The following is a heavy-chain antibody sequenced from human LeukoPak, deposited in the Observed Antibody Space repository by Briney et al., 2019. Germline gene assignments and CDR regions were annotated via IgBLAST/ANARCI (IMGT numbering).Heavy chain of an antibody. Sequence: SETLSLTCAVYGGSFSGYYWSWIRQPPGKGLEWIGEINHSGSANYNPSLKSRVTISVDTSKNQFSLKLSSVTAADTAVYYRARGVAAAGTVGVYYFDYWGQGTLVTVSS. J-gene: IGHJ4*02. D-gene: IGHD6-13*01. CDR2: INHSGSA. CDR3: ARGVAAAGTVGVYYFDY. CDR1: GGSFSGYY. V-gene: IGHV4-34*01.